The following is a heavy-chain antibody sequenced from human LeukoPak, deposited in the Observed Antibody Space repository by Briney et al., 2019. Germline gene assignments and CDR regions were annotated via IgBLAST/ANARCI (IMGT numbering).Heavy chain of an antibody. CDR3: AVTLEWLKWGAFDI. D-gene: IGHD3-3*01. CDR1: GYTFTSYY. V-gene: IGHV1-46*03. J-gene: IGHJ3*02. Sequence: ASVKVSCKASGYTFTSYYMHWLRQAPGQGLEWMGIINPSGGSTSYAQKFQGRVTMTRDTSTSTVYMELSSLRSGDTAVYYCAVTLEWLKWGAFDIWGQGTMVTVSS. CDR2: INPSGGST.